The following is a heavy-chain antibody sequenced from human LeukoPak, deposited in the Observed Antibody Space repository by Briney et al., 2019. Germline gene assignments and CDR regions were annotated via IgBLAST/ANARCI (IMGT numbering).Heavy chain of an antibody. CDR1: GGSISNSGYY. Sequence: PSETLSLTCTVSGGSISNSGYYWSWIRQPPGKGLEWIGEINHSGSTNHNPSLKSRVTIPVDTSKNQFSLKLSSVTAADTAVYYCATHSKLYCSSTSCYRGSYNWFDPWGQGTLVTVSS. V-gene: IGHV4-39*07. CDR3: ATHSKLYCSSTSCYRGSYNWFDP. D-gene: IGHD2-2*02. J-gene: IGHJ5*02. CDR2: INHSGST.